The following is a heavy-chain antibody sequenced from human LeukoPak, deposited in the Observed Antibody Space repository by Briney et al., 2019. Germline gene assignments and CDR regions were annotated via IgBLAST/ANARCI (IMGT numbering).Heavy chain of an antibody. CDR2: ISYDGSNK. V-gene: IGHV3-30*04. D-gene: IGHD1-7*01. CDR1: GFTFSSYA. J-gene: IGHJ6*03. CDR3: ARDFGRELPLYYYYYMDV. Sequence: GGSLRLSCAASGFTFSSYAMHWVRQAPGKGLEWVAVISYDGSNKYYTDSLKGRFTISRDNSKNTLYLQMDSLRAEDTAMYYCARDFGRELPLYYYYYMDVWGKGTTVTVSS.